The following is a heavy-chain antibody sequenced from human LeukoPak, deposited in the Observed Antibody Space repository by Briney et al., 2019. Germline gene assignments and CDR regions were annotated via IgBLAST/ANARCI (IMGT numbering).Heavy chain of an antibody. J-gene: IGHJ2*01. CDR2: ISSRSTYR. CDR1: GFTFSDYS. V-gene: IGHV3-21*04. CDR3: VRKASYYDSSEDGYFDL. D-gene: IGHD3-22*01. Sequence: GGSLRLSCAASGFTFSDYSMNWVRQAPGKGLEWVSSISSRSTYRYYADSVKGRFTISRDNAKNSLCLQMNSLRAEDTAVYYCVRKASYYDSSEDGYFDLWGRGTLVTVSS.